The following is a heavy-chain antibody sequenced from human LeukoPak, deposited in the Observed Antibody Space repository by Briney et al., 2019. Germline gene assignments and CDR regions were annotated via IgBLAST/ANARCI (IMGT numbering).Heavy chain of an antibody. CDR2: INPNSGDT. V-gene: IGHV1-2*02. J-gene: IGHJ4*02. Sequence: ASVKVSCKASGYTFTGYYMHWVGQAPGQGLEWMGWINPNSGDTKYAQKFQGRVTMTRDTSISTAYMELSRLRSDDTAVYYCATQRGSYLWGTDFDYWGQGTLVTVSS. CDR3: ATQRGSYLWGTDFDY. D-gene: IGHD3-16*01. CDR1: GYTFTGYY.